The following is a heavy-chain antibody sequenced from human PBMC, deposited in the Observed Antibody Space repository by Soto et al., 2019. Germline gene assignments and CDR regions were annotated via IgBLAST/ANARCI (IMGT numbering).Heavy chain of an antibody. D-gene: IGHD2-21*01. J-gene: IGHJ5*02. CDR2: VENSGST. CDR1: GGSVISESYY. V-gene: IGHV4-61*01. CDR3: ARERGDSHWIDP. Sequence: SETLSLTCSVSGGSVISESYYWIWIRQTPGKGLEWIGNVENSGSTKYNPSLKSRVTISVDTSKNQFSLKLSSMTGADTAVYYCARERGDSHWIDPWGQGTLVTVSS.